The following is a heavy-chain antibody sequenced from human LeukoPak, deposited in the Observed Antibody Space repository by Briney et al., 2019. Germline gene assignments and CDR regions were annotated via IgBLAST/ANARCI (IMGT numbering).Heavy chain of an antibody. CDR2: ISSGGST. CDR1: GGSVGTYY. CDR3: ARGVELRNYYYYMDV. Sequence: PSETLSLTCSVSGGSVGTYYWSWIRQSPGRGLEWIGYISSGGSTSYNPSLKSRVTISVDTSKNHFSLKLSSVTAADTAVYYCARGVELRNYYYYMDVWGKGTTVTVSS. J-gene: IGHJ6*03. D-gene: IGHD1-26*01. V-gene: IGHV4-59*02.